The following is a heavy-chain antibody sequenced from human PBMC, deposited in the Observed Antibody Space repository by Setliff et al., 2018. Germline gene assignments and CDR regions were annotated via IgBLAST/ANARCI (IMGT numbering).Heavy chain of an antibody. CDR3: AREGFYCTNGVCYRPFDY. V-gene: IGHV4-59*12. CDR2: IYYSGST. D-gene: IGHD2-8*01. Sequence: SETLSLTCTVSGASISSYYWSWIRQPPGKGLEWIGSIYYSGSTYYSPSLKRRVTISVDTSKNQFSLNLTSVTAADTAVYYCAREGFYCTNGVCYRPFDYWGQGTLVTVSS. J-gene: IGHJ4*02. CDR1: GASISSYY.